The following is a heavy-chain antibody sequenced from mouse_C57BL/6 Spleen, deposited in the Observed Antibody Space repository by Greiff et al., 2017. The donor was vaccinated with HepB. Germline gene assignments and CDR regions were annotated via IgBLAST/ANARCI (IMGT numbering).Heavy chain of an antibody. V-gene: IGHV1-81*01. CDR1: GYTFTSYG. D-gene: IGHD3-2*02. CDR3: ARGDLRGYAMDY. Sequence: QVQLQQSGAELARPGASVKLSCKASGYTFTSYGISWVKQRTGQGLEWIGEIYPRSGNTYYNEKFKGKATLTADKSSSTADMELRSLTSEDSAVYFCARGDLRGYAMDYWGQGTSVTVSS. J-gene: IGHJ4*01. CDR2: IYPRSGNT.